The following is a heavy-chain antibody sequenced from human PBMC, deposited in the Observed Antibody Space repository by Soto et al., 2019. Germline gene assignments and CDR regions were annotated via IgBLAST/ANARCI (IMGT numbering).Heavy chain of an antibody. CDR2: ISNDGDYK. V-gene: IGHV3-30*03. J-gene: IGHJ4*02. CDR3: ARDEAFRAPYYRYY. Sequence: VQLVESGGGVVQPGRSLRLSCVASEFTFSSHLMHWVRQAPGKGLEWVAFISNDGDYKNYADSVKGRFTISRDNSKDTVYLEIHSLRPEDTALYHCARDEAFRAPYYRYYWGQGSLVIVS. D-gene: IGHD3-10*01. CDR1: EFTFSSHL.